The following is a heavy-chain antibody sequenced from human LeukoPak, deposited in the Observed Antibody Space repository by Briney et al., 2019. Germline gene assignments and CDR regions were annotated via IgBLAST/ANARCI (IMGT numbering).Heavy chain of an antibody. Sequence: GGSLRLSCAASGFTFSTYGMNWVRQAPGKALEWVSSISSSSSYIYYADSVKGRFTISRDNAKNSLYLQMDSLSAEDTAVYYCAGKGYGDYFFDCWGQGTLVTVSS. CDR3: AGKGYGDYFFDC. CDR2: ISSSSSYI. D-gene: IGHD4-17*01. V-gene: IGHV3-21*01. CDR1: GFTFSTYG. J-gene: IGHJ4*02.